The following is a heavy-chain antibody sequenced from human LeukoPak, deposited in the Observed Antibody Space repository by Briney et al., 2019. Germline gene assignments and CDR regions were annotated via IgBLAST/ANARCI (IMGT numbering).Heavy chain of an antibody. D-gene: IGHD3-22*01. V-gene: IGHV3-30*01. CDR2: ISYDGSTK. J-gene: IGHJ4*02. CDR3: ARGPADYYDSSGYPDY. Sequence: GGSLRLSCAAFGFTFSSHTIHWVRQAPGKGLEWVAVISYDGSTKYYADSVKGRFTISRDNSKNTLYLQMNSLRPEDTAVYYCARGPADYYDSSGYPDYWGQGTLVTVSS. CDR1: GFTFSSHT.